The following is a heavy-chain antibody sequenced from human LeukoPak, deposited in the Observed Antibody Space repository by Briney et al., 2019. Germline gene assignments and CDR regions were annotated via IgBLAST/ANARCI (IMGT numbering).Heavy chain of an antibody. J-gene: IGHJ5*02. V-gene: IGHV1-8*01. Sequence: ASVKVSCKTSGYPFTKWEINWVRQAAGQGLGWLGWVHPDNGNTYYAQRFRGRVTMSRDTSTTTAYMELSGLRSNDPAVYFCATGPRNDPWGQGTLVTVSS. CDR3: ATGPRNDP. CDR1: GYPFTKWE. CDR2: VHPDNGNT. D-gene: IGHD1-14*01.